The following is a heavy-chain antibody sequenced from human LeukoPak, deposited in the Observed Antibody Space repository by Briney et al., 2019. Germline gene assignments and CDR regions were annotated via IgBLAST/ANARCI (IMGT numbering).Heavy chain of an antibody. CDR3: AKSCFGYNLPPSDAFDI. CDR1: GFTFSSYG. D-gene: IGHD5-24*01. CDR2: ISGSGGST. Sequence: GGSLRLSCSASGFTFSSYGMSWVRQAPGKGLEWVSGISGSGGSTYYAGSVKGRFTVSRDNSKNTLYLQMNSLRAEDTAVYYCAKSCFGYNLPPSDAFDIWGQGTMVTVSS. V-gene: IGHV3-23*01. J-gene: IGHJ3*02.